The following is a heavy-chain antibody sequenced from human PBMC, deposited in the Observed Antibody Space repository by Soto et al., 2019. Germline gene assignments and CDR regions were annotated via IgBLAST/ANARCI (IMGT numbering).Heavy chain of an antibody. Sequence: EVQLVESGGGLVRPGGSLRLSCAASGFTFNIHTMNWVRQAPGKGLEWVASVSASSVYIHYADSVKGRFTISRDNAENSLPLQMNILRVEDTAVYYCARGAYQLPLPFWGPRTLVTVSS. V-gene: IGHV3-21*02. CDR3: ARGAYQLPLPF. J-gene: IGHJ4*02. D-gene: IGHD2-2*01. CDR1: GFTFNIHT. CDR2: VSASSVYI.